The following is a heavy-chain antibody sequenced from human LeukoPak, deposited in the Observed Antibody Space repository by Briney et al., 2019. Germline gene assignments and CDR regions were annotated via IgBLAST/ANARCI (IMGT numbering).Heavy chain of an antibody. J-gene: IGHJ5*02. D-gene: IGHD3-3*01. Sequence: ASVKVSCKASGYTFTDYFMHWVRQAPGQGLEWMGWINPNSGGTNFAQKFQGRVTMTRDMSTSTVYMELSSLRSEDTAVYYCARDYDFWSGYLRDPWGQGTLVTVSS. V-gene: IGHV1-2*02. CDR1: GYTFTDYF. CDR2: INPNSGGT. CDR3: ARDYDFWSGYLRDP.